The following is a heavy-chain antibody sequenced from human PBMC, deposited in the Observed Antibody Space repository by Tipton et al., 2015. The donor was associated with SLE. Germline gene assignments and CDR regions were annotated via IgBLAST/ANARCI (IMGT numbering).Heavy chain of an antibody. D-gene: IGHD1-26*01. V-gene: IGHV4-34*01. CDR2: INHSGRT. CDR1: GGSFRGYY. J-gene: IGHJ4*02. Sequence: TLSLTCAVYGGSFRGYYWSWIRQPPGKGLEWIGEINHSGRTYYNPSLKSRVTISVDTSKNQFSLKLSSVTAADTAVYYCAREVGEGYFDYWGQGTLAPVSS. CDR3: AREVGEGYFDY.